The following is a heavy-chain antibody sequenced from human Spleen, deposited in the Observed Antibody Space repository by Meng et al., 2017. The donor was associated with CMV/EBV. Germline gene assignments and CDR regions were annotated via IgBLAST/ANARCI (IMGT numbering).Heavy chain of an antibody. J-gene: IGHJ1*01. CDR3: VAYPVGIGGRGY. CDR1: GVSVSNDDYH. CDR2: LYSTGTD. Sequence: SETLSLTCTVSGVSVSNDDYHWSWIRQPPGKGLEWIGQLYSTGTDTFNPSLMRRLTISKDTSKNQFSLTLTSVTAADTAVYFCVAYPVGIGGRGYWGQGTVVTVSS. D-gene: IGHD1-26*01. V-gene: IGHV4-61*08.